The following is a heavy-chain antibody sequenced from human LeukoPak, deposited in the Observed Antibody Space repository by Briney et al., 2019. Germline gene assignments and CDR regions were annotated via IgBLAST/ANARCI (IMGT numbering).Heavy chain of an antibody. CDR3: ARASGCTANSCHPDY. CDR2: IYYSGST. J-gene: IGHJ4*02. V-gene: IGHV4-31*03. CDR1: GGSISSGGYY. D-gene: IGHD2-8*02. Sequence: PSETLSLTCTVSGGSISSGGYYWSWIRQHPGKGLEWIGYIYYSGSTYYNPSLKSRVTISVDTSKNQFSLNLSSVTAAHTAVYYCARASGCTANSCHPDYWGQGTLVTVSS.